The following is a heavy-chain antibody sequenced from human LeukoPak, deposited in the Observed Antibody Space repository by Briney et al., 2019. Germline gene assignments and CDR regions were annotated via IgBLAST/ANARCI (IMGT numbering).Heavy chain of an antibody. CDR3: ARHQALNRPYRGYDSRSAFDT. J-gene: IGHJ3*02. Sequence: GESLRISCKGSGYSFTSYWISWVRQMPGKGLEWMGRIDPSDSYTNYSPSFQGHVTISADKSISTAYLQWSSLKASDTAMYYCARHQALNRPYRGYDSRSAFDTWGQGTMVTVSS. V-gene: IGHV5-10-1*01. D-gene: IGHD5-12*01. CDR1: GYSFTSYW. CDR2: IDPSDSYT.